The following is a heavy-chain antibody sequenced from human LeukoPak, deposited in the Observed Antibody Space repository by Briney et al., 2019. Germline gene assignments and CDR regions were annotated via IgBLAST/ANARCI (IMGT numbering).Heavy chain of an antibody. V-gene: IGHV4-4*02. D-gene: IGHD3-10*01. Sequence: PSGTLSLTCAVSGGSIGSSNWGSWVRQPPGKGLEWIGEIYYSGNTNYNPSLKSRVTISIDKSKNQFSLKLSSVLAADTAVYYCAREVRFSMVRGEIDCWGQGTLVTLSS. J-gene: IGHJ4*02. CDR1: GGSIGSSNW. CDR3: AREVRFSMVRGEIDC. CDR2: IYYSGNT.